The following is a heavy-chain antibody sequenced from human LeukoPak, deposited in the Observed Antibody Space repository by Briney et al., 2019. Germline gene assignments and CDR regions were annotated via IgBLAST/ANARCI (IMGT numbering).Heavy chain of an antibody. CDR1: GFTFSSYG. Sequence: PGGSLRLSCAASGFTFSSYGMSWVRQAPGKGLEWVSAISGSGGSTYYADSVKGRFTISRDNSKNTLYLQMNSLRAEDTAVYYCAKVKGRGYGDYGEIDYWGQGTLVTVSS. CDR2: ISGSGGST. CDR3: AKVKGRGYGDYGEIDY. D-gene: IGHD4-17*01. V-gene: IGHV3-23*01. J-gene: IGHJ4*02.